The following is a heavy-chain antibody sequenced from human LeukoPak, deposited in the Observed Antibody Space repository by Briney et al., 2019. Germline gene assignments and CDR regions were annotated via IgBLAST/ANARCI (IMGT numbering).Heavy chain of an antibody. J-gene: IGHJ3*02. V-gene: IGHV4-61*01. Sequence: SETLSLACTVSGGSVSSGSYYWSWIRQPPGKGLEWIGYIYYSGSTNYNPSLKSRVTISVDTSKNQFSLKLSSVTAADTAVFYCARVASGYDVFDIWGQGTMVTVSS. CDR1: GGSVSSGSYY. CDR2: IYYSGST. D-gene: IGHD3-3*01. CDR3: ARVASGYDVFDI.